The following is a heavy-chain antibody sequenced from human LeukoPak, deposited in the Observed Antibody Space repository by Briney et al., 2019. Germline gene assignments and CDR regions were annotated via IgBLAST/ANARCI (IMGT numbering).Heavy chain of an antibody. Sequence: GGSLRLSCAASGFTFSSYAMSWVRQAPGKGLEWVSAISGSGGSTYYADSVKGRFTISRDSAKNTLYLQMNSLRAEDTAEYFCAREPGGYYDSSGFLDYWGQGTVVTVSS. CDR1: GFTFSSYA. D-gene: IGHD3-22*01. J-gene: IGHJ4*02. CDR2: ISGSGGST. V-gene: IGHV3-23*01. CDR3: AREPGGYYDSSGFLDY.